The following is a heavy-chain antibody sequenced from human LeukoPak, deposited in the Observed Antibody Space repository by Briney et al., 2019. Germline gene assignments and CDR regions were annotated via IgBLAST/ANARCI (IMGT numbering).Heavy chain of an antibody. D-gene: IGHD6-13*01. V-gene: IGHV1-2*02. J-gene: IGHJ3*02. Sequence: ASVKVSCKASGYTFTGYYMHWVRQAPGQGLEWMGWINPNSGGTNYAQKFQGRVTMTRDTSISTAYMELSRLRSDDTAVYYCARKYGLDIAAAGDDAFDIWGQGTMVTVSS. CDR2: INPNSGGT. CDR3: ARKYGLDIAAAGDDAFDI. CDR1: GYTFTGYY.